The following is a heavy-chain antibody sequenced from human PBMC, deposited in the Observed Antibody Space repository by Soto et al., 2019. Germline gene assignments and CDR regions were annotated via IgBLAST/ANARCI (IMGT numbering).Heavy chain of an antibody. CDR2: INSDGSST. CDR3: ARVVWFVELIPFGY. Sequence: EVQLVESGGGLVQPGGSLRLSCAASGFTFSSSWLHWVRQAPGKGLVWVSRINSDGSSTSYADSVKGRFTISRDNAKNTLYLQMNSLRAEDKAVYYCARVVWFVELIPFGYWGQVTLVTVSS. V-gene: IGHV3-74*01. J-gene: IGHJ4*02. D-gene: IGHD3-10*01. CDR1: GFTFSSSW.